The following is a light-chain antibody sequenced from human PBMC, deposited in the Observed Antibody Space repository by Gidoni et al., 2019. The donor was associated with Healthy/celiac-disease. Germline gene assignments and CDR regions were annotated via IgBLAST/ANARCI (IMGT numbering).Light chain of an antibody. Sequence: AIRMTQSPSSFPASTGDRVTITCRASQGISSYLAWYQQKPGKAPKLLIYAASTLQSGVPSRFSGSGSGTDFTLTISCLQSEDFATYYCQQYYSYLPYTFXQXTKLEIK. V-gene: IGKV1-8*01. J-gene: IGKJ2*01. CDR3: QQYYSYLPYT. CDR2: AAS. CDR1: QGISSY.